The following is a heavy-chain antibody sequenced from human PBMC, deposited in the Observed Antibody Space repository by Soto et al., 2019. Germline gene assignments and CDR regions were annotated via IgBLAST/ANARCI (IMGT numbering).Heavy chain of an antibody. V-gene: IGHV3-66*01. CDR3: ARVPIAVAGMVFDY. CDR2: IYSGGST. J-gene: IGHJ4*02. Sequence: PGGSLRLSCAASGFTVSSNYMSWVRQAPGKGLEWVSVIYSGGSTYYVDSVKGRFIISRDISKNSLYLQLNSLIADDMVVYYCARVPIAVAGMVFDYWGQGTLVTVSS. D-gene: IGHD6-19*01. CDR1: GFTVSSNY.